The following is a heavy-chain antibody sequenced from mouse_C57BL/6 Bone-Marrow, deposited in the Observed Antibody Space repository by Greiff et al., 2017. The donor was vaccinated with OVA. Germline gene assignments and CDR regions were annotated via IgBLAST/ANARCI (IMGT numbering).Heavy chain of an antibody. D-gene: IGHD1-1*01. Sequence: VQLQQPGAELVMPGASVKLSCKASGYTFTSYWMHWVKQRPGQGLEWIGEIDPSDSYTNYNQKFKGKSTLTVDKSSSTAYMQLSSLTSEDSAVYYCARKGYFITTVVATGDYFDYWGQGTTLTVSS. CDR1: GYTFTSYW. CDR3: ARKGYFITTVVATGDYFDY. V-gene: IGHV1-69*01. CDR2: IDPSDSYT. J-gene: IGHJ2*01.